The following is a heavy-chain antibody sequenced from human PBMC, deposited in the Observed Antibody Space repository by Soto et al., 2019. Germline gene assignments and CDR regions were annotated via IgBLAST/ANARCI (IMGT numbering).Heavy chain of an antibody. CDR2: IYWDDAK. V-gene: IGHV2-5*02. D-gene: IGHD3-9*01. CDR3: AQMDFDLYGMDV. Sequence: QITLTESGPTLVKPTQTLTLTCTFSGISLTNSGVGVSWIRQPPGKALEWLAVIYWDDAKHFSPSQKSRLTITKDTSQTQVVLTMTNMDSVDTATYFCAQMDFDLYGMDVWGQGTTVIVSS. CDR1: GISLTNSGVG. J-gene: IGHJ6*02.